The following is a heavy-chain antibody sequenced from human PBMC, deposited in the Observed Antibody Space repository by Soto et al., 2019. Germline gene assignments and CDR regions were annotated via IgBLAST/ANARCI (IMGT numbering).Heavy chain of an antibody. CDR3: ARRWGPTFDF. Sequence: TSETLCLPCSVVGGSISSYDWSWIRQPPGKGLEWIGYIYYSGSTNYNPSLKSRVTISVDTSKNQFSLKLSSVTAADTAVYYCARRWGPTFDFWGQGTLVTVSS. D-gene: IGHD1-26*01. J-gene: IGHJ4*02. CDR2: IYYSGST. V-gene: IGHV4-59*01. CDR1: GGSISSYD.